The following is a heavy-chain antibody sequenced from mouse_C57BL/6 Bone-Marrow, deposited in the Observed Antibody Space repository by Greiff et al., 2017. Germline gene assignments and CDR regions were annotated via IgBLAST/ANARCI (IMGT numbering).Heavy chain of an antibody. V-gene: IGHV5-17*01. J-gene: IGHJ3*01. CDR3: ARPLYYDPWVAY. CDR2: ISSGSSTI. Sequence: EVKLMESGGGLVKPGGSLKLSCAASGFTFSDYGMHWVRQAPEKGLEWVAYISSGSSTIYYADTVKGRFTISRDNAKNTLFLQMTSLRSEDTAMYYCARPLYYDPWVAYWGQGTLVTVSA. D-gene: IGHD2-4*01. CDR1: GFTFSDYG.